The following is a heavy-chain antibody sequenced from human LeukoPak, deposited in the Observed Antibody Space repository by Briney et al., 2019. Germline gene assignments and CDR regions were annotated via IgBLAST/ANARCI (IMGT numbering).Heavy chain of an antibody. CDR1: GGSLSYYY. D-gene: IGHD2-21*02. V-gene: IGHV4-34*01. Sequence: PSETLSLTCAVYGGSLSYYYWSRIRQPPEKGLEWIGEINRSGSTNYNPSLKSRVSISVDTSKNQFSLKLSSVTAADTAVYYCARGGFYCGDDCYVDYWGQGTLVTVSS. J-gene: IGHJ4*02. CDR3: ARGGFYCGDDCYVDY. CDR2: INRSGST.